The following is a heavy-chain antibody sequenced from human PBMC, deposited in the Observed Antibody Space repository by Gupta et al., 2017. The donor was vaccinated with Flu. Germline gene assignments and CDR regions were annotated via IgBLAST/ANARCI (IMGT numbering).Heavy chain of an antibody. V-gene: IGHV1-69*06. J-gene: IGHJ6*02. CDR2: IIPVFGTP. CDR3: ARDHHSRWAEDYYYHGMDV. D-gene: IGHD3-22*01. Sequence: QVQLVQSGAEVKKPGSSVKLSCKASGGDFSNYAISWVRQAPGQGLEWMGGIIPVFGTPNYAQKFQGRGTMTADKSTTTAYMELSSLRAEEKAVYYCARDHHSRWAEDYYYHGMDVWGPGTTVKVS. CDR1: GGDFSNYA.